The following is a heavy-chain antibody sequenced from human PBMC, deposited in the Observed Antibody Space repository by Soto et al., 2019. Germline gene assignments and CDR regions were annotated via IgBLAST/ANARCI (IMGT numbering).Heavy chain of an antibody. J-gene: IGHJ5*02. Sequence: ASVKVSCKASGYTFTSYYMHWVRQAPGQGLEWMGIINPSGGNTSYAQKFQGRVTMTRDTSTSTVYMELSSLRSEDTAVYYCARVMPLRNCGGDCYTFDPWGQGTLVTVSS. D-gene: IGHD2-21*02. CDR1: GYTFTSYY. CDR2: INPSGGNT. CDR3: ARVMPLRNCGGDCYTFDP. V-gene: IGHV1-46*01.